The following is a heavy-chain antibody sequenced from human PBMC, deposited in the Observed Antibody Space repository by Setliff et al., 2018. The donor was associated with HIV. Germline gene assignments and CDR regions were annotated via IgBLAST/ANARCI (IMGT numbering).Heavy chain of an antibody. CDR3: ARDGAPYYYGSGRWGGY. D-gene: IGHD3-10*01. V-gene: IGHV1-18*01. CDR1: GYTFSSYG. CDR2: ISAYNGNT. J-gene: IGHJ4*02. Sequence: AASVKVSCKASGYTFSSYGISWVRQAPGQGVEWMGWISAYNGNTNYAQKLQGRVTMTTDTSTSTAYMELRSLRSDDTAVYYCARDGAPYYYGSGRWGGYWGQGTLVTVSS.